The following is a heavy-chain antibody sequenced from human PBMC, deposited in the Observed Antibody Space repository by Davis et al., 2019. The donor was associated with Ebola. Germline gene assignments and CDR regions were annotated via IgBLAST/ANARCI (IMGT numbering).Heavy chain of an antibody. V-gene: IGHV4-59*01. D-gene: IGHD1-14*01. Sequence: MPSETLSLTCTVSGGSITSYQWNWVRQSPGKGLEWLGSIHSSGTTNYNPPLKRRVTISMDTSQNQFSLRLNSVTPADTAVYYCAKDNPLRWFGPWGQGTLVTVSS. CDR1: GGSITSYQ. J-gene: IGHJ5*02. CDR3: AKDNPLRWFGP. CDR2: IHSSGTT.